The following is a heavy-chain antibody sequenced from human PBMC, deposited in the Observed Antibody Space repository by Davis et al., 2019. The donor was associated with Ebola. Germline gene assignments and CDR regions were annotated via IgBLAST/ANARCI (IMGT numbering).Heavy chain of an antibody. CDR3: AKVHPPTTVTTGWFDP. CDR2: ISVRSIS. CDR1: GFTFSSHA. Sequence: ASLKISCAASGFTFSSHAMSWVRQAPGKGLEWVSSISVRSISYHADSVKGRFTISRDNSKNTLYLQMNSLRAEDTAVYYCAKVHPPTTVTTGWFDPWGQGTLVTVSS. D-gene: IGHD4-17*01. J-gene: IGHJ5*02. V-gene: IGHV3-23*01.